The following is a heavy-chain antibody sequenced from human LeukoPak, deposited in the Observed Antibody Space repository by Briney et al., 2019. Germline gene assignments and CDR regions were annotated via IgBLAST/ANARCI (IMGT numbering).Heavy chain of an antibody. CDR1: GGSFSGYY. D-gene: IGHD3-3*01. CDR3: ASFGRITIFGVVIPHYFDY. V-gene: IGHV4-34*01. Sequence: PLETLSLTCAVYGGSFSGYYWSWVRQPPGKGLEWIGEINHSGSTNYNPSLKSRVTISVDTSKNQFSLKLSSVTAADTAVYYCASFGRITIFGVVIPHYFDYWGQGTLVTVSS. J-gene: IGHJ4*02. CDR2: INHSGST.